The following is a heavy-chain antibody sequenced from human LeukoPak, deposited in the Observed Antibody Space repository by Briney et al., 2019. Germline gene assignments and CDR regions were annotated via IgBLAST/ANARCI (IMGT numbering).Heavy chain of an antibody. V-gene: IGHV4-38-2*01. D-gene: IGHD6-6*01. CDR3: ARVGSSSSVFGFDY. CDR1: GYSISSDFY. J-gene: IGHJ4*02. Sequence: SETLSLTCAVSGYSISSDFYWGWIRQPPGKGLEWIGSIYHSGSTYYAPSLKSLGAISLDTSKNQFSLKLNSVTAADTAVYFCARVGSSSSVFGFDYWGPGTLVTVSS. CDR2: IYHSGST.